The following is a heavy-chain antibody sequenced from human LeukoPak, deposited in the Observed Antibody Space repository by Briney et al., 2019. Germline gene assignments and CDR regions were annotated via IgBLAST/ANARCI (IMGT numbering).Heavy chain of an antibody. Sequence: ASVKVSCKASGYTFTSYGISWVRQAPGQGLEWMGWISTYNGNTNYAQKFQGRVTMTTDTSTSTVYIDLTSLRSDDTAVYYCARGLNVAARFDYWGQGTLVTVSS. CDR2: ISTYNGNT. J-gene: IGHJ4*02. V-gene: IGHV1-18*01. CDR3: ARGLNVAARFDY. CDR1: GYTFTSYG. D-gene: IGHD6-25*01.